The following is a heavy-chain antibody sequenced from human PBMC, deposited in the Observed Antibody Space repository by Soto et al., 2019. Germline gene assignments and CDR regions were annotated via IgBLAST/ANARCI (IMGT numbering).Heavy chain of an antibody. CDR2: VFYTGFT. J-gene: IGHJ4*02. D-gene: IGHD1-20*01. Sequence: PSETLYLTCAVSGGSISGSDYYWGWLRQSPGRGPEWIGSVFYTGFTSYNPSLESRVSVSVDTSKNQFSLKVSAVTAADTAVYYCASSQKGYNWNYFDHWGQGALVTVSS. CDR1: GGSISGSDYY. CDR3: ASSQKGYNWNYFDH. V-gene: IGHV4-39*01.